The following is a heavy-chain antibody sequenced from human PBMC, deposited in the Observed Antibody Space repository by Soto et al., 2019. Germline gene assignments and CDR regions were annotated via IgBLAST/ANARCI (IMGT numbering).Heavy chain of an antibody. CDR3: AKDKVYSNYQYYFAS. V-gene: IGHV3-9*01. D-gene: IGHD4-4*01. CDR1: GFTFENYA. Sequence: GGSLRLSCAASGFTFENYAMHWVRQGPGKGLEWVAGISWKSGSIGYADSVRGRFTISRDNAKNSLYLQMNSLRPEDTALYYCAKDKVYSNYQYYFASWGQGTLVTVSS. CDR2: ISWKSGSI. J-gene: IGHJ4*02.